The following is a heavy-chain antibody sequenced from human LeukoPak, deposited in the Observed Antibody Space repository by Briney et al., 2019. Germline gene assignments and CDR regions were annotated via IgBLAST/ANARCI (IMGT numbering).Heavy chain of an antibody. CDR1: GGSISSSSYY. CDR3: ARVRAVLNWLDP. J-gene: IGHJ5*02. Sequence: SETLSLTCTVSGGSISSSSYYWGWIRQPPGKGLEWIGSIYYSGSTYYNPSLKSRVTISVDTSKNQFSLKLSSVTATDTAMYYCARVRAVLNWLDPWGQGTMVTVSS. V-gene: IGHV4-39*07. CDR2: IYYSGST. D-gene: IGHD3-10*02.